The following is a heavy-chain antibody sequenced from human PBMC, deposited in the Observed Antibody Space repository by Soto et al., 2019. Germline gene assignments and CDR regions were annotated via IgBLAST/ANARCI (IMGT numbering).Heavy chain of an antibody. D-gene: IGHD5-18*01. Sequence: SETLSLTCSVSGGSISSHSWNWIRQPPGRGLKWIGHVYSSGSTNYNPSLESRVTTSVDTSKNQFSLKLTSLTAADTAVYYCVRRVQANSAVVQVNWLDPWGQGTLVTVSS. J-gene: IGHJ5*02. CDR1: GGSISSHS. V-gene: IGHV4-59*08. CDR3: VRRVQANSAVVQVNWLDP. CDR2: VYSSGST.